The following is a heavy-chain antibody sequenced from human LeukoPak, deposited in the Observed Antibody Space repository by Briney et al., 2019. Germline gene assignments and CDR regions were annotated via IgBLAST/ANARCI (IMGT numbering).Heavy chain of an antibody. CDR3: ARPVYGGNSGYYFDY. CDR1: GYSFTSYW. CDR2: IYPGDSDT. J-gene: IGHJ4*02. Sequence: GESLKISCKGSGYSFTSYWIGWVRQMPGKGLEWMGIIYPGDSDTKYSPSFQGQVTISADKSISTAYLQWSSLKASDTAMYYCARPVYGGNSGYYFDYWGQGTLVTVSS. D-gene: IGHD4-23*01. V-gene: IGHV5-51*01.